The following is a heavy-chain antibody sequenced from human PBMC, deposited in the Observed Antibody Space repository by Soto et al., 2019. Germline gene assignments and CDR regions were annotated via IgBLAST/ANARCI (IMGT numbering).Heavy chain of an antibody. CDR1: GVSVNSDDYY. CDR2: IYYTGST. V-gene: IGHV4-61*03. Sequence: LSLTCTVSGVSVNSDDYYWSWIRQPPGKGLEWIGYIYYTGSTTYNPSLKSRVTISLDTSRNHFSLSLSSVTAADTAVFYCAREYSNSPEAFDFWGRGTLVTVSS. CDR3: AREYSNSPEAFDF. D-gene: IGHD6-6*01. J-gene: IGHJ4*02.